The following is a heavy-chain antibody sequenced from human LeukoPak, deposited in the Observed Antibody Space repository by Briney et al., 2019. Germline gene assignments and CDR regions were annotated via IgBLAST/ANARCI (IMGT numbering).Heavy chain of an antibody. CDR1: GLSFNIYA. D-gene: IGHD3-22*01. CDR2: IGVRGENT. V-gene: IGHV3-23*01. CDR3: AKVEKPHTTVGMRLVVNSFDY. Sequence: GSLRLSCVVSGLSFNIYAMSWVRQASGRGLEWVAVIGVRGENTHYADSVRGRFTISRDNSKNTVFLQMNSLRAEDTAVYYCAKVEKPHTTVGMRLVVNSFDYWGQGTQVTVSS. J-gene: IGHJ4*02.